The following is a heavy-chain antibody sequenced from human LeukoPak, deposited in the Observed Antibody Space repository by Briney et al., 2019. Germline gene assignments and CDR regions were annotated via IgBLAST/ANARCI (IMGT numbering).Heavy chain of an antibody. J-gene: IGHJ4*02. D-gene: IGHD3-10*01. V-gene: IGHV3-21*01. CDR1: GFTFSSYS. Sequence: GGSLRLSCAASGFTFSSYSMNWVRQAPGKGLEWVASISSSRSYIYYADSVKGRFTISRDNAKNSLYLQMNSLRAEDTAVYYCARGLYGSGSYSHLNVDYFDYWGQGTLVTVSS. CDR3: ARGLYGSGSYSHLNVDYFDY. CDR2: ISSSRSYI.